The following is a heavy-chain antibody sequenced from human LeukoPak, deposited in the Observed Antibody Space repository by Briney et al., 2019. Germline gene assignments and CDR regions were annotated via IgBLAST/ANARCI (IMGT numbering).Heavy chain of an antibody. CDR3: ARHGRDSSGYPRGYYFDS. J-gene: IGHJ4*02. CDR1: SGSFSGYY. V-gene: IGHV4-34*01. Sequence: SQTRSLACLVYSGSFSGYYCSCIRHPQGEGMEWIGEIKHSVSTNYNSCFKSRVTISVYTSKTQFSLKLSSVTAADTAVYYCARHGRDSSGYPRGYYFDSCGQTTLVTVSS. CDR2: IKHSVST. D-gene: IGHD3-22*01.